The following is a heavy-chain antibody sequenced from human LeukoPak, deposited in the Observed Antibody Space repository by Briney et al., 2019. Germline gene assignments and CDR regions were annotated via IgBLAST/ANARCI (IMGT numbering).Heavy chain of an antibody. V-gene: IGHV3-7*03. J-gene: IGHJ2*01. CDR3: AQLLDDNPIRWYFAL. Sequence: GGSLRLSCAASGFSFVNHWMSWVRQAPGKGLEWLANIKQDGSETYYLDSVKGRFTVSRDNAKNSLYLQMNSLRADDTAVYYCAQLLDDNPIRWYFALWGRGTLVTVSS. CDR1: GFSFVNHW. D-gene: IGHD1-14*01. CDR2: IKQDGSET.